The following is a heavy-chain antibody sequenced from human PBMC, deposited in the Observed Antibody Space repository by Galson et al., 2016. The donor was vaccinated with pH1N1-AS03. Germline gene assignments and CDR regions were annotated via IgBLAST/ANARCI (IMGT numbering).Heavy chain of an antibody. V-gene: IGHV1-69*13. CDR1: GGNFRTHP. Sequence: SVKVSCKASGGNFRTHPISWVRQAPGQGLGWVGGIMPVFGPAKYAQKFQGRVTISADESTSTACMELNNLRPEDKAVYYCATDHYETGDFRGAWDYWGQGTPVTVSS. J-gene: IGHJ4*02. CDR3: ATDHYETGDFRGAWDY. D-gene: IGHD2-21*02. CDR2: IMPVFGPA.